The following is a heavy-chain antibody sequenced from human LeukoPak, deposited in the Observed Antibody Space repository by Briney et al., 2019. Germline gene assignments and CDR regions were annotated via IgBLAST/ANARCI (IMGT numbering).Heavy chain of an antibody. CDR1: GGSFSGYY. CDR3: ARASRKYYDILTGFHATRTFGY. V-gene: IGHV4-34*01. CDR2: INHSGST. J-gene: IGHJ4*02. Sequence: SETLSLTCAVYGGSFSGYYWSWIRQPPGKGLEWIGEINHSGSTNYNPSLKSRVTISVDTSKNQFSLKLSSVTAADTAVYYCARASRKYYDILTGFHATRTFGYWGQGTLVTVSS. D-gene: IGHD3-9*01.